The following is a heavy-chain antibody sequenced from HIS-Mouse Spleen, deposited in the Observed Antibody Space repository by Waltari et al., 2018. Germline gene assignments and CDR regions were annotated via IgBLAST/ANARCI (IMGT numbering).Heavy chain of an antibody. CDR1: GVPISSYY. J-gene: IGHJ3*02. CDR2: IYYSGST. CDR3: AAPGYSSSWYAFDI. V-gene: IGHV4-59*08. D-gene: IGHD6-13*01. Sequence: QVQLQESGTGLVKPSETLSLPCPVSGVPISSYYWSWILQPPGKGLEWIEYIYYSGSTNYNPSLKSRVTISVDTSKNQFSLKLSSVTAADTAVYYCAAPGYSSSWYAFDIWGQGTMVTVSS.